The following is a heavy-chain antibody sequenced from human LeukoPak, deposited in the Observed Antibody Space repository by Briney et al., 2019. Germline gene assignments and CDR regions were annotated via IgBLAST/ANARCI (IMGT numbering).Heavy chain of an antibody. CDR3: ARDTAIHGFGGSSHYFDY. J-gene: IGHJ4*02. V-gene: IGHV4-31*03. Sequence: RASQTLSLTCTVSGGSISSGGYYWSWIRQHPGKGLEWIGYIYYSGSTYYNPSLKSRVTISVDTSKNQFSLKLSSVIAADTAVYCCARDTAIHGFGGSSHYFDYWGQGTLVTVSS. D-gene: IGHD2-15*01. CDR2: IYYSGST. CDR1: GGSISSGGYY.